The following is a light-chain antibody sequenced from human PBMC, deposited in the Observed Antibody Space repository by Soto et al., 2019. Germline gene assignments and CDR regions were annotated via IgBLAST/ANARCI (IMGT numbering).Light chain of an antibody. J-gene: IGLJ1*01. Sequence: QSVLTQPASVSGSPGRSITISCTGTSSDVGAYNYVSWYQQHPGKAPKLMIYDVSNRPSGVSNRFSGSKSGNTASLTISGLQPEDEADYYGSSYTRSRILGVFGTGTKVTVL. CDR1: SSDVGAYNY. CDR2: DVS. CDR3: SSYTRSRILGV. V-gene: IGLV2-14*03.